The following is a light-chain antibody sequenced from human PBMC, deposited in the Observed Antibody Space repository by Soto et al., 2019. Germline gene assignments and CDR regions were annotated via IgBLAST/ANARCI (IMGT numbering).Light chain of an antibody. CDR3: QVWDSSSEPLV. V-gene: IGLV3-21*02. CDR2: DDG. Sequence: SYELTQPPSVSVAPGQTASITCGGKDIGSKTVHWYQQKPGQAPVLVVDDDGDRPSGIPERFSGSNSRNAATLTITGVEAGDEADYYWQVWDSSSEPLVFGGGTKLTVL. J-gene: IGLJ2*01. CDR1: DIGSKT.